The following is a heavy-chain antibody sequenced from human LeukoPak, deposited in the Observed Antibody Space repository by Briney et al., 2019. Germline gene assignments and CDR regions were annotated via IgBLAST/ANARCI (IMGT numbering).Heavy chain of an antibody. J-gene: IGHJ5*02. V-gene: IGHV3-53*04. CDR1: GFTVSSNY. D-gene: IGHD3-22*01. CDR3: ARTHSSGYYGDWFDP. Sequence: PGGSLRLSCAASGFTVSSNYMSWVRQAPGKGLEWVSVIYSGGSTYYADSVKGGFTISSHNSKNTLYLQMNSLRAEDTAVYYCARTHSSGYYGDWFDPWGQGTLVTVSS. CDR2: IYSGGST.